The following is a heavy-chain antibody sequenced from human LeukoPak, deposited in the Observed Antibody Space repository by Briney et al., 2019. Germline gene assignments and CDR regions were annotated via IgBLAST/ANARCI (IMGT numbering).Heavy chain of an antibody. D-gene: IGHD3-9*01. V-gene: IGHV4-34*01. Sequence: SETLSLTCAVYGGSFSGYYWSWIRQPPGKGLEWIGEINHSGSTNYNPSLKSRVTISVDTSKNQFSLKLSSVTAADTAVYYCARGRYSPCGYFDYWGQGTLVTVSS. J-gene: IGHJ4*02. CDR3: ARGRYSPCGYFDY. CDR2: INHSGST. CDR1: GGSFSGYY.